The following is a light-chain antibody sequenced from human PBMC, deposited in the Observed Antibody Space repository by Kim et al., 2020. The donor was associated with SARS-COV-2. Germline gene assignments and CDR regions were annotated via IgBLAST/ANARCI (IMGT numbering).Light chain of an antibody. CDR2: KNN. V-gene: IGLV1-47*01. J-gene: IGLJ2*01. CDR3: AAWDDRLNLV. CDR1: NSNIGVNY. Sequence: QSVLTQPPSASGTPGQRVTISCSGANSNIGVNYVYWYQQLPGTAPKLLIYKNNQRPSGVTDRFSGSKSGTSASLAISGLRSEDEAEYFCAAWDDRLNLVFGGGTKVTVL.